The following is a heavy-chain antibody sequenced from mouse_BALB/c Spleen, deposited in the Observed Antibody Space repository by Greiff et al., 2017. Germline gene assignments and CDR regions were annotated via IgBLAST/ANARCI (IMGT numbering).Heavy chain of an antibody. CDR2: IYPGNSDT. Sequence: EVQLQQSGTVLARPGASVKMSCKASGCSFTSYWMHWVKQRPGQGLEWIGAIYPGNSDTSYNQKFKGKAKLTAVTSASTAYMELSSLTNEDSAVYYCAIYDGYYEAWFAYWGQGTLVTVSA. CDR3: AIYDGYYEAWFAY. V-gene: IGHV1-5*01. D-gene: IGHD2-3*01. CDR1: GCSFTSYW. J-gene: IGHJ3*01.